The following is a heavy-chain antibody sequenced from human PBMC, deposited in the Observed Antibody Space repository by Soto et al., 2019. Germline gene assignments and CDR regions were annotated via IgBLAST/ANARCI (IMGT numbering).Heavy chain of an antibody. V-gene: IGHV4-61*01. CDR3: ARTTAVPNTLRSRYFFDY. CDR2: VYYSGTN. Sequence: SETLSLTCSVSGGSVSNKTYYWSWIRQPPGKRLEGIGYVYYSGTNNYNPSLKSRVTISVDLSKNQFSLRLSSVTTADTALYYCARTTAVPNTLRSRYFFDYWGQGTLVTVSS. J-gene: IGHJ4*02. CDR1: GGSVSNKTYY. D-gene: IGHD4-17*01.